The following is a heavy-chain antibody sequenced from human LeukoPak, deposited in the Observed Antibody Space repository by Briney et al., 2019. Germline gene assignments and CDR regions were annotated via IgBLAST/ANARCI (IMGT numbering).Heavy chain of an antibody. J-gene: IGHJ6*03. CDR3: ARTPLPNCSGGSCCSPYYYYYYMDV. D-gene: IGHD2-15*01. CDR2: IYSGGST. CDR1: GFTVSSNY. V-gene: IGHV3-53*01. Sequence: GGSLRLSCAASGFTVSSNYMSWVRQAPGKGLEWVSVIYSGGSTYYADSVKGRFTISRDNSKNTLYLQMNSLRAEDTAVYYCARTPLPNCSGGSCCSPYYYYYYMDVWGKGTTVTVSS.